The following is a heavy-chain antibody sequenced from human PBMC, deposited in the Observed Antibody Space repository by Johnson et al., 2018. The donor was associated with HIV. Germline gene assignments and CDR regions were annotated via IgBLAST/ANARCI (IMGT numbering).Heavy chain of an antibody. J-gene: IGHJ3*02. CDR2: IRYDGSSK. CDR3: ASATVMATLSLGPWYPFDI. CDR1: GFTFSTYG. D-gene: IGHD5-24*01. Sequence: VQLVESGGGVVQPGGSLTLSCAASGFTFSTYGMHWVRQAPGKGLEWVTFIRYDGSSKYYADSVKGRFTISRDNSKNTLYLQINSLRAEDTAVYYCASATVMATLSLGPWYPFDIWGQGTMVTVSS. V-gene: IGHV3-30*02.